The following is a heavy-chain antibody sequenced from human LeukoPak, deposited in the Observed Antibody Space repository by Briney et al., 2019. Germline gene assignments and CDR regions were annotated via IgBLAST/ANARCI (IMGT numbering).Heavy chain of an antibody. V-gene: IGHV1-2*02. CDR3: ARAGEYSSSWVKWFDH. CDR2: INPNSGGT. Sequence: ASVNVSCKASGYTFTGYYMHWVRQAPGQGLEWMGWINPNSGGTNYAQKFQGGVTMTRDTSVSTAYMELSRLRSDDTAVYYCARAGEYSSSWVKWFDHWGQGTLVTVSS. D-gene: IGHD6-13*01. CDR1: GYTFTGYY. J-gene: IGHJ5*02.